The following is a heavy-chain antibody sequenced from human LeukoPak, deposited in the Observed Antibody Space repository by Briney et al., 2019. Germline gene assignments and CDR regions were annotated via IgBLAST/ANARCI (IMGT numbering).Heavy chain of an antibody. J-gene: IGHJ5*02. CDR3: AREPGFDSSGYLNWFDP. CDR2: ISYSGST. D-gene: IGHD3-22*01. Sequence: PSETLSLTCTVSGGSVSSYYWSWIRQPPGKGLEWIACISYSGSTKYNPSLKSRVTISVDTSKNQLSLKLSSVTAADTAVYYCAREPGFDSSGYLNWFDPWGQGTLVTVSS. CDR1: GGSVSSYY. V-gene: IGHV4-59*02.